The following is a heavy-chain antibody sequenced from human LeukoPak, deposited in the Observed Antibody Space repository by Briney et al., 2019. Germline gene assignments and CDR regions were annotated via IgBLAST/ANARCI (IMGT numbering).Heavy chain of an antibody. CDR2: IYYSGST. J-gene: IGHJ5*02. CDR3: ARSPSSYYYDSSGYYYNWFDP. V-gene: IGHV4-39*07. Sequence: KPSETLSLTCTVSGGSISSSSYYWGWIRQPPGKGLEWIGSIYYSGSTYYNPSLKSRVTISVDTSKNQFSLKLSSVTAADTAVYYCARSPSSYYYDSSGYYYNWFDPWGQGTLVTVSS. CDR1: GGSISSSSYY. D-gene: IGHD3-22*01.